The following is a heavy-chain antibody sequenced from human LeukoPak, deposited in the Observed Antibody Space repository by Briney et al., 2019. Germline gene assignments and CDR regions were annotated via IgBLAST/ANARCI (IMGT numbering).Heavy chain of an antibody. V-gene: IGHV3-33*01. D-gene: IGHD6-19*01. CDR3: ARDREYSSGWYVVY. J-gene: IGHJ4*02. Sequence: GGSLRLSCAASGFTFSSYGMHWVRQAPGKGLEWVAVIWYDGSNKYYADSVKGRFTISRDNSKNTLYLQMNSLRAEDTAVYYCARDREYSSGWYVVYWGQGTLVTVSS. CDR1: GFTFSSYG. CDR2: IWYDGSNK.